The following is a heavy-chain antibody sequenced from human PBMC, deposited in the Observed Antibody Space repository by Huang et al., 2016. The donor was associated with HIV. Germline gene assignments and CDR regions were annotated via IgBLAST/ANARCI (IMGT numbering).Heavy chain of an antibody. V-gene: IGHV4-59*13. J-gene: IGHJ4*02. CDR3: ARRGVAAKHFDF. CDR2: GYVNGNT. D-gene: IGHD3-10*01. CDR1: GDSMNSSY. Sequence: QVHLRESGPGLVKPSETLSLSCSVSGDSMNSSYWNWVRQPPGKGLEWSGHGYVNGNTKYNPSLRSRVTISVDTSKKQFYLKLNSVTAGDTAVYYCARRGVAAKHFDFWGQGSVVTVSS.